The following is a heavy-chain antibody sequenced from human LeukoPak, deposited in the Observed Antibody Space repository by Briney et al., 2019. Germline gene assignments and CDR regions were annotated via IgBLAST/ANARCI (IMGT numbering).Heavy chain of an antibody. V-gene: IGHV3-33*08. CDR2: IWYDGSNK. CDR3: ARGIAAAATVYFDY. CDR1: GFTFSSYS. D-gene: IGHD6-13*01. Sequence: GGSLRLSCAASGFTFSSYSMNWVRQAPGKGLEWVAVIWYDGSNKYYADSVKGRFTISRDNSKNTLYLQMNSLRAEDTAVYYCARGIAAAATVYFDYWGQGTLVTVSS. J-gene: IGHJ4*02.